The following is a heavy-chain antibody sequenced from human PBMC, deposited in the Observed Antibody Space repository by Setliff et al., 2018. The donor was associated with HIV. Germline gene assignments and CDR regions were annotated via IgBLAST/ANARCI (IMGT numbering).Heavy chain of an antibody. CDR2: IAHSGVT. D-gene: IGHD3-3*01. J-gene: IGHJ4*01. Sequence: SETLSLTCAFYGGSMSGYFWTWIRQSPGTGLEWLGEIAHSGVTNYKSSLKSRLTISVYPARNQFSLRLTSVTVADTAASFCLSGRDFIVRHLHFTAGGAYDFWGPGTLVTVSS. V-gene: IGHV4-34*01. CDR1: GGSMSGYF. CDR3: LSGRDFIVRHLHFTAGGAYDF.